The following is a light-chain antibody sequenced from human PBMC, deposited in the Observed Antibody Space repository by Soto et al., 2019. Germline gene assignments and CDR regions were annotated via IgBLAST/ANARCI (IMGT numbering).Light chain of an antibody. Sequence: QSALTQPASVSGSPGQSITISCTATTSDFGGSNYVSWYQQHPITAPKLMIYEVSNRPSGVSNRFSGSKSGNTASLTISGLQAEDEADYYCSSYTGSDTLVIFGGGTKLTVL. CDR1: TSDFGGSNY. V-gene: IGLV2-14*01. J-gene: IGLJ2*01. CDR2: EVS. CDR3: SSYTGSDTLVI.